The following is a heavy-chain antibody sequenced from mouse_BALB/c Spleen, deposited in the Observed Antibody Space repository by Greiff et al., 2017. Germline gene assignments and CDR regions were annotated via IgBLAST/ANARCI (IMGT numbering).Heavy chain of an antibody. CDR1: GFAFSSYD. J-gene: IGHJ3*01. Sequence: EVKLMESGGGLVKPGGSLKLSCAASGFAFSSYDMSWVRQTPEKRLEWVAYISSGGGSTYYPDTVKGRFTISRDNAKNTLYLQMSSLKSEDTAMYYCARHGQLGLWFAYWGQGTLVTVSA. V-gene: IGHV5-12-1*01. D-gene: IGHD3-2*01. CDR2: ISSGGGST. CDR3: ARHGQLGLWFAY.